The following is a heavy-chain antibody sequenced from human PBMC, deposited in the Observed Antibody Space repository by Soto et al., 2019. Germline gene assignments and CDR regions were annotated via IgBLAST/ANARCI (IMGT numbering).Heavy chain of an antibody. D-gene: IGHD2-21*02. CDR2: VYSTGST. CDR1: GGSISSYY. V-gene: IGHV4-4*07. Sequence: PSETLSLTCTVSGGSISSYYWSWIRQPAGKGLEWIGRVYSTGSTTYNPSLKSRVTMSVDTSKKQFSLMLSSVTAADTAVYYCARTRQYCGGDCLGDAFDIWGQGTMVTVSS. CDR3: ARTRQYCGGDCLGDAFDI. J-gene: IGHJ3*02.